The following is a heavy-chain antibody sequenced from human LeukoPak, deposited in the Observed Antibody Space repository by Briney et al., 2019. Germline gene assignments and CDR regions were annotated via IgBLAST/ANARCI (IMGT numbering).Heavy chain of an antibody. J-gene: IGHJ6*03. D-gene: IGHD6-19*01. Sequence: PGGSLRLSCAASGFTFSSYSMNWVRQAPGKGLEWVSSISSSSSYIYYADSVKGRFTIPRDNAKNSLYLQMNSLRAEDTAVYYCARDTVAVVEYYMDVWGKGTTVTVSS. V-gene: IGHV3-21*01. CDR2: ISSSSSYI. CDR3: ARDTVAVVEYYMDV. CDR1: GFTFSSYS.